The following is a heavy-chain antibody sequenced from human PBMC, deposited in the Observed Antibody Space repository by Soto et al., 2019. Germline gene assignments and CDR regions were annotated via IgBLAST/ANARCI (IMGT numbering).Heavy chain of an antibody. Sequence: PGGTLRLSCVASGVTFNRYAMDWVRQAPGKGLERVAVIGYDGSSKWYADSVKGRFTISIDNFKNTMYLQMNSLRVEDTAMYYCARVGRAYFMRPPCSGLHVSGKALSDTVSS. CDR2: IGYDGSSK. D-gene: IGHD3-16*01. V-gene: IGHV3-33*01. CDR1: GVTFNRYA. J-gene: IGHJ6*04. CDR3: ARVGRAYFMRPPCSGLHV.